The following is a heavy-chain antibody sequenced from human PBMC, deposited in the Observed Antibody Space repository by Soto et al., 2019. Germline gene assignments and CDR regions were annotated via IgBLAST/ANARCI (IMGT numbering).Heavy chain of an antibody. CDR1: GGLFSGYY. J-gene: IGHJ6*02. CDR2: INHSGST. V-gene: IGHV4-34*01. D-gene: IGHD4-17*01. Sequence: PPETLCVTYAVYGGLFSGYYWSGSRQPPGKGLEWIGEINHSGSTNYNPSLKSRVTISVDTSKNQFSLTMSSVAAADTAVYYCARLFLMIRRLRNYSYYAIDVWG. CDR3: ARLFLMIRRLRNYSYYAIDV.